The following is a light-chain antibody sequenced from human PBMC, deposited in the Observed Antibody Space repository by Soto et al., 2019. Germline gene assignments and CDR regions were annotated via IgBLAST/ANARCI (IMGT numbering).Light chain of an antibody. J-gene: IGKJ1*01. Sequence: EIQITQFNCTLFASVGDRVTITYLASQTISSWLAWYQQKPGKAPKLLIYKASTLKSGVPSRLSGSGSGTEFTLTISSLQPDDFATYYCQHYKRYSEAFGQGTKVDIK. CDR2: KAS. CDR1: QTISSW. V-gene: IGKV1-5*03. CDR3: QHYKRYSEA.